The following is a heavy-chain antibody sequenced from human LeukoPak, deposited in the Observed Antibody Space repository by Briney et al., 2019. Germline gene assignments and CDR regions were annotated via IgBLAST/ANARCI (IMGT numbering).Heavy chain of an antibody. J-gene: IGHJ4*02. V-gene: IGHV3-33*06. Sequence: GRSLRLSCAASGFIFSNYGMHWVRQAPGKGLEWVAVIWYDGSQKYYADSVKGRFTISRDNSKNTLYLQMNSLRAEDTAVYYCAKAGGSTSWRYYFDYWGQGTLVTVSS. D-gene: IGHD2-2*01. CDR2: IWYDGSQK. CDR1: GFIFSNYG. CDR3: AKAGGSTSWRYYFDY.